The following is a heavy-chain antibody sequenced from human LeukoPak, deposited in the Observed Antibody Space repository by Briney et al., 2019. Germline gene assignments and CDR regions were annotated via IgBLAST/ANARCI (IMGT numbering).Heavy chain of an antibody. Sequence: ASVKVSCKASGYTFTSYAMHWVRQAPGQRLEWMGWINAGNGNTKYSQKFQGRVTITRDTSASTAYMELRSLRSDDTAVYYCARDRYGDHFDYWGQGTLVTVSS. J-gene: IGHJ4*02. CDR2: INAGNGNT. D-gene: IGHD4-17*01. CDR3: ARDRYGDHFDY. CDR1: GYTFTSYA. V-gene: IGHV1-3*01.